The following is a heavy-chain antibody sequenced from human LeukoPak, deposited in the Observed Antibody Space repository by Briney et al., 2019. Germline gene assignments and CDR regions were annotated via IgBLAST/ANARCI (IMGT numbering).Heavy chain of an antibody. CDR1: GYDFNTYG. D-gene: IGHD2-2*01. V-gene: IGHV1-18*01. J-gene: IGHJ4*02. Sequence: ASVKVSCKASGYDFNTYGISWVRQAPGQGLEWMGWISSSTGNTKYAQKLQDRVTMTTDTSTSTAYLYLRNLRSDDTAVYYCVRLPLGYCSSTSCLDWGQGTLVTVSS. CDR2: ISSSTGNT. CDR3: VRLPLGYCSSTSCLD.